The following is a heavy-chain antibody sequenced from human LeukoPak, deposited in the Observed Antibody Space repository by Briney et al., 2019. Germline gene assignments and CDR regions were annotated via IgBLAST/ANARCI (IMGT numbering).Heavy chain of an antibody. CDR1: GGSFSGYY. V-gene: IGHV4-34*01. CDR3: AIPVREMYNWFDP. J-gene: IGHJ5*02. CDR2: INHSGST. D-gene: IGHD5-24*01. Sequence: PSETLSLTCAVYGGSFSGYYWSWIRQPPGKGLEWIGEINHSGSTNYNPSLESRVTISVDTSKNQFSLKLSSVTAADTAVYYCAIPVREMYNWFDPWGQGTLVTVSS.